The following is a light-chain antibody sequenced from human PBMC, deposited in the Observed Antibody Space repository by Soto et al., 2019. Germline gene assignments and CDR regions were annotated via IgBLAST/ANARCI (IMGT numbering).Light chain of an antibody. CDR2: GAS. Sequence: IMMSQSPATVSVTPGERATLSCRASQSVSSNLAWYQQKPGQAPRLLIYGASTRATGIPARFSGSGSGTEFTLTISSLQSEDFAVYYCQQYTTFGQG. V-gene: IGKV3-15*01. CDR3: QQYTT. CDR1: QSVSSN. J-gene: IGKJ1*01.